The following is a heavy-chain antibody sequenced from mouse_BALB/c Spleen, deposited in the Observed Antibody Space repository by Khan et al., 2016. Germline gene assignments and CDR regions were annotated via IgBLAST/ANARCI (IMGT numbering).Heavy chain of an antibody. CDR3: AMVRHAVDY. D-gene: IGHD1-2*01. J-gene: IGHJ4*01. CDR1: GFTFSTYA. CDR2: TNSNGGST. V-gene: IGHV5-6-3*01. Sequence: EVELVESGGGLVQPGGSLKLSCAASGFTFSTYAMPWVRQPPDQRLELVATTNSNGGSTYSPANVKGRYTISRDTAKNHLYLQMSSLKSEDTAMYYCAMVRHAVDYWGPGTSVTVSS.